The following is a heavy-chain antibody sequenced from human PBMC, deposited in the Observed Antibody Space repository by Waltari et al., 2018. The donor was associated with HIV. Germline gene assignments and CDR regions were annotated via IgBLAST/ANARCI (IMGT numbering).Heavy chain of an antibody. CDR3: ARRGIQLWFYAFDI. Sequence: QVQLQESGPGLVKPSQTLSLTCTVSGGSISSGRYYWSWIRQPAGKGLGWIGRIYTSGSTNYNPSLKSRVTISVDTSKNQFSLKLSSVTAADTAVYYCARRGIQLWFYAFDIWGQGTMVTVSS. J-gene: IGHJ3*02. V-gene: IGHV4-61*02. CDR1: GGSISSGRYY. D-gene: IGHD5-18*01. CDR2: IYTSGST.